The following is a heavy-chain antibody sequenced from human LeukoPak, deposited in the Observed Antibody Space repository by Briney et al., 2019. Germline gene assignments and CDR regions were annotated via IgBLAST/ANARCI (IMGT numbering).Heavy chain of an antibody. CDR2: ISGYNGNT. CDR3: ARDSLYYGSGSYLGFDP. V-gene: IGHV1-18*01. CDR1: GYTFTRYG. Sequence: ASVKVSCKASGYTFTRYGISWVRQALGQGLEWMGWISGYNGNTNYAEKLQGRVTMTTDTSTSTVYMELRSLRSDDTAVYYCARDSLYYGSGSYLGFDPWGQGTLVTVSS. J-gene: IGHJ5*02. D-gene: IGHD3-10*01.